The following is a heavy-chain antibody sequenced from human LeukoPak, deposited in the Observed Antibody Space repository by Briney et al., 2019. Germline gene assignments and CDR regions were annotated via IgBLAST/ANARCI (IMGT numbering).Heavy chain of an antibody. CDR1: GGSISSYY. Sequence: SETLSLTCTVSGGSISSYYWSWIRQPPGKGLEWIGYIYTSGSTNYNPSLKSRVTISVDTSKNQFSLRLSSVTAADTAVYYCARRRGRTFYFDYWGQGTLVTVSS. V-gene: IGHV4-4*09. CDR3: ARRRGRTFYFDY. D-gene: IGHD3-16*01. CDR2: IYTSGST. J-gene: IGHJ4*02.